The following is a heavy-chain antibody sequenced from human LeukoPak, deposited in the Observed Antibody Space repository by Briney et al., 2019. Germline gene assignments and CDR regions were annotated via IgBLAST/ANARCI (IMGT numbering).Heavy chain of an antibody. CDR1: GFSFSSYA. V-gene: IGHV3-23*01. CDR2: MSSSDDGR. Sequence: GGSLRLSCATSGFSFSSYAMSWVRQAPGKGLEWVSAMSSSDDGRYYAASVRGRFTISRDNSKNTLYLQMNSLRAEDTAVYYCAKEALYSSIDYWGQGTLVTVSS. J-gene: IGHJ4*02. CDR3: AKEALYSSIDY. D-gene: IGHD2-2*01.